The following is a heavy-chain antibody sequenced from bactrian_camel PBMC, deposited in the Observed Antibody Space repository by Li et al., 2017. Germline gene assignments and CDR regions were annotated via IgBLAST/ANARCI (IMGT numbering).Heavy chain of an antibody. Sequence: HVQLVESGGGSVQVGGSLRLSCVASDDTIGRYCMGWFRQAPGKEREGVAAMYTGPDMTFYADSVKDRFTISQNTEKNTIYLQMNGLKPEDTAMYYCAAVTNNGCGGNEYPSYNYWGQGTQVTVS. CDR1: DDTIGRYC. D-gene: IGHD1*01. V-gene: IGHV3S1*01. J-gene: IGHJ4*01. CDR2: MYTGPDMT. CDR3: AAVTNNGCGGNEYPSYNY.